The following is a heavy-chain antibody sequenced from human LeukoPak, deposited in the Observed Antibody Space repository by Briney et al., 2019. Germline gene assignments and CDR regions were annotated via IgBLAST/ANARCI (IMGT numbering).Heavy chain of an antibody. CDR3: ARGYYGGLAWCDY. D-gene: IGHD4-23*01. J-gene: IGHJ4*02. Sequence: ASVKVSCKTSGYTFSDFYMHWVRQAPGQGLEWMGVINPSGGGTSYAQKFQGRVTMTRDTSTATVYMNLSSLRSEDTAVYYCARGYYGGLAWCDYWGQGTLVTVSS. CDR2: INPSGGGT. V-gene: IGHV1-46*01. CDR1: GYTFSDFY.